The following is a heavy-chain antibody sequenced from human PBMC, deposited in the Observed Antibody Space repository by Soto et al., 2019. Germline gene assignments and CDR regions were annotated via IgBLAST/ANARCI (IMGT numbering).Heavy chain of an antibody. Sequence: GASVKVSCKASGYTFTSYAMHWVRQAPGQRREWMGWINAGNGNTKYSQKFQGRVTITRDTSASTAYMELSSLRSEDTAVYYCARDLSLAARVARLYFDYWGQGTLVTVSS. CDR2: INAGNGNT. V-gene: IGHV1-3*01. CDR1: GYTFTSYA. D-gene: IGHD6-6*01. CDR3: ARDLSLAARVARLYFDY. J-gene: IGHJ4*02.